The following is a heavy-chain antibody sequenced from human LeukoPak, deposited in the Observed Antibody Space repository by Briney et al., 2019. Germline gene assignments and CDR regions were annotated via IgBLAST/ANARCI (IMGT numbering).Heavy chain of an antibody. D-gene: IGHD6-19*01. Sequence: PSEALSLTCTVSGGSISSSSYYWGWIRQPPGKGLEWIGSIYYSGSTYYNPSLKSRVTISVDTSKNQFSLKLSSVTAADTAVYYCARVGGQWLVSFDYWGQGTLVTVSS. V-gene: IGHV4-39*07. CDR3: ARVGGQWLVSFDY. J-gene: IGHJ4*02. CDR1: GGSISSSSYY. CDR2: IYYSGST.